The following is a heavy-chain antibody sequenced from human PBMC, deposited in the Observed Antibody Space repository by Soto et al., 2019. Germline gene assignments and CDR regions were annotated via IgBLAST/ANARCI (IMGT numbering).Heavy chain of an antibody. Sequence: QITLKASGPTLLKPTQTLKLTCTCSDYSHRTSREGVGCFRQPPGKALEWLALIYWDDEKRYSSSLNSRLTINKDTSKIQVVLTMTNMDTVDTATYYCAHNGLPRLMDYWGQGSLVTVSS. J-gene: IGHJ4*02. CDR1: DYSHRTSREG. CDR2: IYWDDEK. CDR3: AHNGLPRLMDY. V-gene: IGHV2-5*02. D-gene: IGHD2-8*01.